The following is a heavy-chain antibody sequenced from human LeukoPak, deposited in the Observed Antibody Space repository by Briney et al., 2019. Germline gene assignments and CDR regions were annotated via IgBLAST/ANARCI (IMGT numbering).Heavy chain of an antibody. CDR3: AKVPLGYSSGWYYY. D-gene: IGHD6-19*01. Sequence: GGSLRLSCAASGFTFSSYGMHWVRQAPGKGLEWVAVISYDGSNKYYADSVKGRFTISRDNSKNTLYLQMNSLRAEDTAVYYCAKVPLGYSSGWYYYWGQGTLVTVSS. CDR1: GFTFSSYG. V-gene: IGHV3-30*18. J-gene: IGHJ4*02. CDR2: ISYDGSNK.